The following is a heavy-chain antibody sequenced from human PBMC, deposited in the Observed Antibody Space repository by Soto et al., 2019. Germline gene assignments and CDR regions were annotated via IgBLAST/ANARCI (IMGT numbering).Heavy chain of an antibody. D-gene: IGHD1-26*01. CDR1: GNTFTYRY. CDR2: ITPFRGDV. Sequence: QMQLVQSGAEVKKTGSSVTVSCKALGNTFTYRYLHWVRQAPGQALEWMGWITPFRGDVHYAQKFQERVTITRDRSINTAYMQMSSLRPEDTAMYFCASGGAGSGPFTWELPDHWGQGTLVTVSS. V-gene: IGHV1-45*02. CDR3: ASGGAGSGPFTWELPDH. J-gene: IGHJ4*02.